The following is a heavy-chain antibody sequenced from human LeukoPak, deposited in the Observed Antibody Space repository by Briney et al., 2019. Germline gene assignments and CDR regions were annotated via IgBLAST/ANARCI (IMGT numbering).Heavy chain of an antibody. V-gene: IGHV3-23*01. Sequence: GGSLRLSCAASGFTFSSYWMSGVRQAPGKGLEWSSAISGSGGSTYYADSVKGRFTISRDNSKNTLYLQMNSLRAEDTAVYYCAKYDSNYSDQILIDYWGQGTLVTVSS. CDR2: ISGSGGST. CDR1: GFTFSSYW. D-gene: IGHD4-11*01. J-gene: IGHJ4*02. CDR3: AKYDSNYSDQILIDY.